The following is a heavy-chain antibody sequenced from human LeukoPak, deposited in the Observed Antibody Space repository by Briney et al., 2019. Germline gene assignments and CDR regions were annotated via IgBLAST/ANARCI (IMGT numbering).Heavy chain of an antibody. D-gene: IGHD6-13*01. Sequence: PGGSLRLSCAASGFTFSSYAMSWVRQAPGKGPEWVSAISGSGGSTYYADSVKGRFTISRDNSKNTLYLQMNSLRAEDTAVYYYAKDRDRIAGLIYFDYWGQGTLVTVSS. CDR2: ISGSGGST. J-gene: IGHJ4*02. CDR3: AKDRDRIAGLIYFDY. CDR1: GFTFSSYA. V-gene: IGHV3-23*01.